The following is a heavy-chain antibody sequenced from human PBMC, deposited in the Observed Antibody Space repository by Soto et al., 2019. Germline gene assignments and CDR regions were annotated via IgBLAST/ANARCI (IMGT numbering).Heavy chain of an antibody. D-gene: IGHD3-3*01. CDR1: GFTFSEYW. CDR2: LKGDASST. CDR3: ARGARGYYYMDV. Sequence: EVQVEESGGGLVQPGGSLRLSCAASGFTFSEYWMHWVRQAQGKGLVWVSRLKGDASSTNYADSVKGRFTISRDNAKNTAYLEINSLRAEDTAVYYCARGARGYYYMDVWGKGTTVTVSS. V-gene: IGHV3-74*01. J-gene: IGHJ6*03.